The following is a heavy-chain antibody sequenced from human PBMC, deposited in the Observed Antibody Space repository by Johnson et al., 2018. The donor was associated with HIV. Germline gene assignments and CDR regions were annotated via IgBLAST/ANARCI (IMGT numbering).Heavy chain of an antibody. CDR3: AIIGGSSWSDAFDI. CDR2: INSDGSST. CDR1: TFTFSSYW. Sequence: VQLVESGGGLVKPGGSLRLSCTVSTFTFSSYWVHWVRQAPGKGLVWVSRINSDGSSTSYADSVKGRFTISRDNAKNTLYLQMNSLRAEDTAVYYCAIIGGSSWSDAFDIWGQGTMVTVSS. D-gene: IGHD6-13*01. J-gene: IGHJ3*02. V-gene: IGHV3-74*02.